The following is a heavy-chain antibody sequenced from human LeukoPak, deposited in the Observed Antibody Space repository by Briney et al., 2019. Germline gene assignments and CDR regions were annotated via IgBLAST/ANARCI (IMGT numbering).Heavy chain of an antibody. D-gene: IGHD6-13*01. CDR2: IWYDGSNK. J-gene: IGHJ4*02. Sequence: GRSLRLSCAASGFTFSSYGMHWVRQAPGKGLEWVAVIWYDGSNKYYADSVEGRFTISRDNSKNTLYLQMNSLRAEDTAVYYCARDTIAAAGTADYWGQGTLVTVSS. CDR3: ARDTIAAAGTADY. CDR1: GFTFSSYG. V-gene: IGHV3-33*01.